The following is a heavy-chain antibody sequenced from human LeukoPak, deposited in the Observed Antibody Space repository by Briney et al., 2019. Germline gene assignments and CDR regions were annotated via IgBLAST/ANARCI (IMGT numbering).Heavy chain of an antibody. D-gene: IGHD4-11*01. CDR3: ARDPNSDYVGAFEM. CDR1: GFTFTNYA. CDR2: IRSGGDGT. V-gene: IGHV3-23*01. Sequence: GSLRLSCAASGFTFTNYAMIWVRQAPGRGLEWVSAIRSGGDGTLYADSVKGRFTISRDNSKNTLFLQMNNMRAEDTAVYYCARDPNSDYVGAFEMWGPGTKVTVS. J-gene: IGHJ3*02.